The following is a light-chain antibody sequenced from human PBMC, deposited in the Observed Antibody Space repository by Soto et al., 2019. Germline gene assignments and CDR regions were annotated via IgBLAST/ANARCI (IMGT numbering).Light chain of an antibody. J-gene: IGLJ2*01. Sequence: QSALTQPRSVYGSPGQSVTISCSGTSSDVGGYEYVSWYQQDPGKAPTLIIYHVAQRPSGVPDRFSASKSGTTASLTISGLQAEDEAEYFCCSYAAGQTLVFGGGTKLTVL. V-gene: IGLV2-11*01. CDR2: HVA. CDR3: CSYAAGQTLV. CDR1: SSDVGGYEY.